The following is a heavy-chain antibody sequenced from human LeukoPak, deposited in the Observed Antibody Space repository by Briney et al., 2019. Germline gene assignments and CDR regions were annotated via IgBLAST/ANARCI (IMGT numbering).Heavy chain of an antibody. Sequence: GGSLRLSCAASGFTFSSYSMNWVRQAPGKGVEWVSSLSSSSSYIYYADSVKGRFTISRDNAKNSLYLQMNSLRAEDTAVYYCARERLGAFDIWGQGTMVTVSS. D-gene: IGHD6-19*01. CDR1: GFTFSSYS. V-gene: IGHV3-21*01. CDR3: ARERLGAFDI. CDR2: LSSSSSYI. J-gene: IGHJ3*02.